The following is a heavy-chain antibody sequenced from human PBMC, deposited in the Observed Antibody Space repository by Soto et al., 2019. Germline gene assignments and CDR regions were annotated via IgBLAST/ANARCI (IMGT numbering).Heavy chain of an antibody. D-gene: IGHD2-2*01. Sequence: SETLSLTCTVSGGSISSSSYYWGWIRQPPGKGLEWIGSIYYSGSTYYNPSLKSRVTISVDTSKNQFSLKLSSVTAADTAVYYCASPSAEYDYYGMDVWGQGTTVTVSS. CDR1: GGSISSSSYY. CDR3: ASPSAEYDYYGMDV. CDR2: IYYSGST. V-gene: IGHV4-39*01. J-gene: IGHJ6*02.